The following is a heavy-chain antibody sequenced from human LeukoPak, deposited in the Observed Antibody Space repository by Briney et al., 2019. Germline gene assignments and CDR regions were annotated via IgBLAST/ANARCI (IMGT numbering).Heavy chain of an antibody. CDR3: ARQSSDSTIFEY. V-gene: IGHV3-66*04. CDR2: LYVDGTT. D-gene: IGHD3-22*01. J-gene: IGHJ4*02. CDR1: GLTVTSNY. Sequence: PGGSLRLSCAASGLTVTSNYMSWIRQAPGKGLEWVSALYVDGTTFYADSVKGRFTISADNPKNTLSLQMSSLRAEDTAVYFCARQSSDSTIFEYWGQGTLVTVSS.